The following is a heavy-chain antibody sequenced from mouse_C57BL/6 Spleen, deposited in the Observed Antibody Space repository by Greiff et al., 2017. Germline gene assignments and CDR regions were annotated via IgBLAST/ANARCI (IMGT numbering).Heavy chain of an antibody. V-gene: IGHV1-26*01. CDR2: INPNNGGT. J-gene: IGHJ3*01. CDR3: ASGSSFPVAY. D-gene: IGHD1-1*01. CDR1: GYTFTDYY. Sequence: EVQLQQSGPELVKPGASVKISCKASGYTFTDYYMNWVKQSHGQSLEWIGDINPNNGGTSYNQKFKGKATLTVDKSSSTAYMELRSLTSEDSAVYDCASGSSFPVAYWGQGTLVTVSA.